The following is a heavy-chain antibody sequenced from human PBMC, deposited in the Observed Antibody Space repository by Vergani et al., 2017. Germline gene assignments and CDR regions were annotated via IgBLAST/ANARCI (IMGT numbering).Heavy chain of an antibody. CDR1: GVSITTYY. J-gene: IGHJ4*02. CDR3: ASNPRLGGDVVDS. D-gene: IGHD3-16*01. CDR2: IYYSGST. Sequence: QVRLQESGPGLVKPSETLSLICTVSGVSITTYYWSWVRQPPGKGLEWLGYIYYSGSTTYNPSLKSRLTISVDTSKNQFSLKLTSVTAADTAVYFCASNPRLGGDVVDSWGQGTLVTVSS. V-gene: IGHV4-59*12.